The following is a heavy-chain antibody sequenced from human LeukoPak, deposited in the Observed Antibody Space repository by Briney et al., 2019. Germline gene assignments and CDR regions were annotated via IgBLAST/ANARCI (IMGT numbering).Heavy chain of an antibody. Sequence: PGGSLRLSCTASGFSFSPYWMNWVRQAPGKGLEWVANIKYDGSEKFYLDSVKGRFTISRDNAKNSVYLQMNSLRVEDTAVYYCVPGSHWGQGTLVTVSS. J-gene: IGHJ4*02. D-gene: IGHD3-10*01. V-gene: IGHV3-7*02. CDR3: VPGSH. CDR1: GFSFSPYW. CDR2: IKYDGSEK.